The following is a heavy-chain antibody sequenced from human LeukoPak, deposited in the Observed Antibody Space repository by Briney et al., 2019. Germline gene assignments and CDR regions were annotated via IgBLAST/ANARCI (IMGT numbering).Heavy chain of an antibody. V-gene: IGHV4-34*04. CDR3: GRKGGEGIIAAADPYYYYGMDV. CDR2: INHSGST. D-gene: IGHD6-13*01. Sequence: PSETLSLTCAVYGGSFSGYYWSWIRQSPGKALEWIGEINHSGSTNNKLSLKSRGTISLHTSKNQFSLQLSYVTPADTADYYCGRKGGEGIIAAADPYYYYGMDVWGQGTTVTVSS. CDR1: GGSFSGYY. J-gene: IGHJ6*02.